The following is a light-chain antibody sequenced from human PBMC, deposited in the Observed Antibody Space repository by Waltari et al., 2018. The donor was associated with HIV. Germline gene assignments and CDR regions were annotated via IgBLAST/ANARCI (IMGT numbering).Light chain of an antibody. CDR3: CSCPRSGIRYV. Sequence: QSALTQPASVSWSPGQSITISCTGTSSNVGSDDLVSWYQQHPGEAPKLIIYEVTKRPSGVANRFSGSKYGNTASLTIAGLQAEDEADYYCCSCPRSGIRYVFGTGTKVTVL. CDR1: SSNVGSDDL. V-gene: IGLV2-23*02. CDR2: EVT. J-gene: IGLJ1*01.